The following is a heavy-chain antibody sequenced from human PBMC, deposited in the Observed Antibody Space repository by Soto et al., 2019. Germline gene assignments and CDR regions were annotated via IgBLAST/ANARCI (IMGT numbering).Heavy chain of an antibody. CDR3: ARDVSPNYYYYYGMDV. J-gene: IGHJ6*02. D-gene: IGHD2-8*01. CDR1: GGTFSSYA. Sequence: SVKVSCKASGGTFSSYAISWVRQAPGQGLEWMGGIIPIFGTANYAQKFQGRVTITADKSTSTAYMELSSLRSEDTAVYYCARDVSPNYYYYYGMDVWGQGTTVTAP. CDR2: IIPIFGTA. V-gene: IGHV1-69*06.